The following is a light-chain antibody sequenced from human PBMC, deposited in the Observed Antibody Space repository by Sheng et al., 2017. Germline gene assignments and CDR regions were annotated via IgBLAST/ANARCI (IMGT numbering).Light chain of an antibody. V-gene: IGKV1-5*03. Sequence: IQMTQSPSTLSASVGDRVTITCRASQSVNGWLAWYQQKPGKAPDLLIYKASTLQSGVPSRFSGSGSGTDFTLTITSLQSEDSAVYYCQQYNNWPPYSFGQGTKLEIK. CDR2: KAS. CDR1: QSVNGW. CDR3: QQYNNWPPYS. J-gene: IGKJ2*03.